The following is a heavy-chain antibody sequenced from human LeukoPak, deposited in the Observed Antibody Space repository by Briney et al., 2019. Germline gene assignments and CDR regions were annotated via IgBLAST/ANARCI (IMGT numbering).Heavy chain of an antibody. V-gene: IGHV4-59*01. J-gene: IGHJ4*02. D-gene: IGHD3-16*01. CDR3: TRGAGWLIDY. Sequence: SETLSLTCTVSDDSINDYYRGWIRQPPGKVLEWIGYFHNSGTSTYNPSLKSRVTISADTSKNQFSLKLNALTTADTAVYYCTRGAGWLIDYWGQGILVTVSS. CDR1: DDSINDYY. CDR2: FHNSGTS.